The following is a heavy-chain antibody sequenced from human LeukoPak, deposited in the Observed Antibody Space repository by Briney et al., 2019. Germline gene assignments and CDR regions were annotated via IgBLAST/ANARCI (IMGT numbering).Heavy chain of an antibody. Sequence: GGSLRLSCAASGFTFSGSAMHWVRQASGKGLEWVGRIRSKANSYATAYAASVKGRFTISRDDSKNTAYLQMNSLRAEDTAVYYCARAGSGRSPDWFDPWGQGTLVTVSS. CDR3: ARAGSGRSPDWFDP. CDR1: GFTFSGSA. V-gene: IGHV3-73*01. J-gene: IGHJ5*02. D-gene: IGHD1-26*01. CDR2: IRSKANSYAT.